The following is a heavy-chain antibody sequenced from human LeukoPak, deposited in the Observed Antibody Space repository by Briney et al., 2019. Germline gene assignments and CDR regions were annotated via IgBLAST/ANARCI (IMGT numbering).Heavy chain of an antibody. CDR3: AKDLHGGYLDY. J-gene: IGHJ4*02. CDR1: GFTFSSYG. CDR2: ISYDGSNK. V-gene: IGHV3-30*18. D-gene: IGHD3-22*01. Sequence: GGSLRLSCAASGFTFSSYGMHWVRQAPGKGLEWVAVISYDGSNKYYADSVKGRFTISRDNSENTLCLQMNSLRAEDTAVYYCAKDLHGGYLDYWGQGTLVTVSS.